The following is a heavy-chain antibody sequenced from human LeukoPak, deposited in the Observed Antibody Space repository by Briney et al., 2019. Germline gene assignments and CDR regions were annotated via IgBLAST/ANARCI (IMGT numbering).Heavy chain of an antibody. CDR1: GFTFSSYG. D-gene: IGHD2-8*01. CDR3: AKEATDQSIVLMVYAPAHFDY. Sequence: PGGSLRLSCVASGFTFSSYGMSWVRQAPGKGLEWVSTFSGSGGSTHYADSVKGRFTISRDNSKNTLYLQMNSLRAEDTAIYYCAKEATDQSIVLMVYAPAHFDYWGQGTLVTVSS. CDR2: FSGSGGST. J-gene: IGHJ4*02. V-gene: IGHV3-23*01.